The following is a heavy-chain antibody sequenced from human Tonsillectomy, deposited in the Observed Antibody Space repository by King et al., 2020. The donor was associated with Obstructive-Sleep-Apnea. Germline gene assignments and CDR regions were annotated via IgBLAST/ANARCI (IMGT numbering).Heavy chain of an antibody. CDR3: ARRAGGSYRHWYFDL. CDR1: GYSISSGYY. J-gene: IGHJ2*01. D-gene: IGHD1-26*01. Sequence: QLQESGPGLVKPSETLSLTCTVSGYSISSGYYWGWIRQPPGKGLEWIGNIYHSGSTYDNPSLKSRVIISVDTSKNQFSVKLSSVTAADTAVYYCARRAGGSYRHWYFDLWGRGTLVTVSS. CDR2: IYHSGST. V-gene: IGHV4-38-2*02.